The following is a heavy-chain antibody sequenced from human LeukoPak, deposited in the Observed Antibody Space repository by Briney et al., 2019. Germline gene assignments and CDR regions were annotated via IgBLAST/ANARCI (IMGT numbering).Heavy chain of an antibody. CDR1: GFTFSSFW. CDR2: IKQDGTEK. V-gene: IGHV3-7*03. J-gene: IGHJ2*01. Sequence: PGGSLRLSCAVSGFTFSSFWTHWVRQAPGKGLEWVANIKQDGTEKWYVDSVKGRFTISRDNAKNSLYLQMNSLRAEDTAVYYCARRYFDLWGRGTLVTVSS. CDR3: ARRYFDL.